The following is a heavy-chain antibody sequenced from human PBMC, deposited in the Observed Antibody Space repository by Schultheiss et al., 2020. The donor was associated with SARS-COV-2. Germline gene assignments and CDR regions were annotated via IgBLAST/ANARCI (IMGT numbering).Heavy chain of an antibody. CDR1: GGSISSYY. J-gene: IGHJ4*02. CDR2: IDWDDDK. D-gene: IGHD2-8*01. Sequence: TLSLTCTVSGGSISSYYWSWVRQPPGKALEWLALIDWDDDKYYSTSLKTRLTISKDTSKNQVVLTMTNMDPVDTATYYCARISNGGQGHLDYWGQGTLVTVSS. V-gene: IGHV2-70*18. CDR3: ARISNGGQGHLDY.